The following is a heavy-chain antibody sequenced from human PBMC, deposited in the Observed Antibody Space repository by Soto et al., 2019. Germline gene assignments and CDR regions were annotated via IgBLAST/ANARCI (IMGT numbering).Heavy chain of an antibody. D-gene: IGHD5-12*01. J-gene: IGHJ4*02. CDR1: GFTFSSYA. Sequence: EVQLLASGGGLVHPGGSLRLSCAASGFTFSSYAMSFVRQAPGRGLEWVSLISGSAGRTYYADSVKGRFTISRDHSRNTRYLQMNSLRGEDTAVDYCAKDLHIGGYGGFDYWGQGALVTVSS. CDR3: AKDLHIGGYGGFDY. CDR2: ISGSAGRT. V-gene: IGHV3-23*01.